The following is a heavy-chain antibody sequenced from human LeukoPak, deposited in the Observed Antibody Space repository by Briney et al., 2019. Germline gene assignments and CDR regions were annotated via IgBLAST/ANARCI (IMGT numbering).Heavy chain of an antibody. V-gene: IGHV3-74*01. J-gene: IGHJ6*02. CDR2: INSDGSST. CDR1: GFLFSRHW. CDR3: ARDTAMANYYYYGMDV. Sequence: GGSPRVSCAASGFLFSRHWMLRVRQASWTGLEQVPIINSDGSSTSYADSVKGRFTISRDNAKNTLYLQMNSLRAEDTAVYYCARDTAMANYYYYGMDVWGQGTTLTVSS. D-gene: IGHD5-18*01.